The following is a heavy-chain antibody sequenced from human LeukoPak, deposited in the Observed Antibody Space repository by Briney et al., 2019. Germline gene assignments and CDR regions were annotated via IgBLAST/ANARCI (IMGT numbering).Heavy chain of an antibody. V-gene: IGHV5-51*01. J-gene: IGHJ3*02. Sequence: GESLKISCKGSGYSFTRYWIAWVRQMPGKGLEWMGIIYPADSDTRYSPSFQGQVSISADKSISTAYLQWSSLKASDTATYFCARSSGSPWAFDIWGQGTMLTVSS. CDR1: GYSFTRYW. CDR3: ARSSGSPWAFDI. D-gene: IGHD1-26*01. CDR2: IYPADSDT.